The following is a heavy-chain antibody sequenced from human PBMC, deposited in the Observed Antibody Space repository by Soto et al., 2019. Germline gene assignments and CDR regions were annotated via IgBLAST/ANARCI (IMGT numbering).Heavy chain of an antibody. CDR2: ISAYNGNT. Sequence: ASVKVSCKASGYTFTSYGISWVRQAPGQGLEWMGWISAYNGNTNYAQKLQGRVTMTTDTSTSTAYMELRSLRSDDTAVYYCVRIRCSSTSCYTHSDYWGQGTLVTVSS. J-gene: IGHJ4*02. CDR3: VRIRCSSTSCYTHSDY. CDR1: GYTFTSYG. D-gene: IGHD2-2*02. V-gene: IGHV1-18*01.